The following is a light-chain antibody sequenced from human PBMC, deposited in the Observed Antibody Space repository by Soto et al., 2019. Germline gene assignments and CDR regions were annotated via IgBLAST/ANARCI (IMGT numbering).Light chain of an antibody. Sequence: EIVMTQSPATLSVSPGERATLSCRASQSVSSNLAWYQHKPGQAPRLLIYDASIRAAGVPARFSGSASGTQFTLTISSLQSEDFAVYYCQQYNKWPLITFGQGTRLEI. CDR1: QSVSSN. J-gene: IGKJ5*01. V-gene: IGKV3-15*01. CDR3: QQYNKWPLIT. CDR2: DAS.